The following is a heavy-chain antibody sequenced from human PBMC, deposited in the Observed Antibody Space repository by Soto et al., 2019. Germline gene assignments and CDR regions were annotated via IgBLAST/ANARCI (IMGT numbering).Heavy chain of an antibody. Sequence: GGSLRLSCAASGFTFSSYAMSWVRQAPGKGLEWVSAISSSSSTIYYADSVKGRFTISRDNAKNSLYLQMNSLRDEDTAVYYCAIRYSSGWYFDYWGQGTLVTVSS. CDR2: ISSSSSTI. CDR1: GFTFSSYA. V-gene: IGHV3-48*02. D-gene: IGHD6-19*01. CDR3: AIRYSSGWYFDY. J-gene: IGHJ4*02.